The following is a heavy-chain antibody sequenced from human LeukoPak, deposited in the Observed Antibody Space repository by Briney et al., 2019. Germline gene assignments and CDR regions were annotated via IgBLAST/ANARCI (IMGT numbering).Heavy chain of an antibody. CDR2: IGGSGSST. CDR3: AKAVDDYFFDY. J-gene: IGHJ4*02. V-gene: IGHV3-23*01. Sequence: GGSLRLSCAPSGFTFNTYAMSWVRQAPGKGLEWVSGIGGSGSSTYYAESVKGRFTISRDNSKNTLYLQMNSLRAEDTAAYYCAKAVDDYFFDYWGQGTLVTVSS. CDR1: GFTFNTYA. D-gene: IGHD2-21*02.